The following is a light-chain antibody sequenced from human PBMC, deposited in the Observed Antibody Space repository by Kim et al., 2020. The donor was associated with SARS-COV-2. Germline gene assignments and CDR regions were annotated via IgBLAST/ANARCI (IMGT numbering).Light chain of an antibody. J-gene: IGKJ2*01. Sequence: DIQMTQSPSILSASVGDGVTITCRASQSDSSWLAWYQQKPGKAPKLLISKASSLEGGVPSRFSGRGSGTEFTLTINTLHPDDFATYSCQQYDSPPYTFGQGTKLEI. CDR3: QQYDSPPYT. CDR1: QSDSSW. V-gene: IGKV1-5*03. CDR2: KAS.